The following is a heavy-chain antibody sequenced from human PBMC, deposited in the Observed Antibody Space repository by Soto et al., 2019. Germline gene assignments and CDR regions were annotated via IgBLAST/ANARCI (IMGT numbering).Heavy chain of an antibody. CDR3: ARRQPDYYDSSGYDLYFDY. CDR1: GGTFSSYA. D-gene: IGHD3-22*01. CDR2: IIPIFGTA. J-gene: IGHJ4*02. V-gene: IGHV1-69*13. Sequence: RASVKVSCKASGGTFSSYAISWVRQAPGQGLEWMGGIIPIFGTANYAQKFQGRVTITADESTSTAYMELSSLRSEDTAVYYCARRQPDYYDSSGYDLYFDYWGQGTLVTVSS.